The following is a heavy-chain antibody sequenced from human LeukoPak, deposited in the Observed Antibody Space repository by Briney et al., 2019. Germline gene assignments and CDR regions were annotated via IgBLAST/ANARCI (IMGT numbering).Heavy chain of an antibody. D-gene: IGHD2-2*01. V-gene: IGHV3-30*02. CDR1: GFTFSSYG. CDR2: IRYDGSNK. CDR3: AKDCRISSQLLNWFDP. J-gene: IGHJ5*02. Sequence: PGGSLRLSCAASGFTFSSYGMHWVRQAPGKGLEWVAFIRYDGSNKYYADSVKGRFTISRDNSKNTLYLQMNSLRAEDTAVYYCAKDCRISSQLLNWFDPWGQGTLVTVSS.